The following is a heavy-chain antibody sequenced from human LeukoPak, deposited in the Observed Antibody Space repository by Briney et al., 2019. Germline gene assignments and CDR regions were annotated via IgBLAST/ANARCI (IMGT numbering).Heavy chain of an antibody. CDR3: ARYLTDFSNYFDY. Sequence: SVKASCKASGGTFSSYAISGVRQAPGQGLEWMGRIIPILGIANYAQKFQGRVTITADESTSTAYMELSSLRSEDTAVYYCARYLTDFSNYFDYWGQGTLVTVSS. CDR1: GGTFSSYA. CDR2: IIPILGIA. J-gene: IGHJ4*02. D-gene: IGHD3-3*01. V-gene: IGHV1-69*04.